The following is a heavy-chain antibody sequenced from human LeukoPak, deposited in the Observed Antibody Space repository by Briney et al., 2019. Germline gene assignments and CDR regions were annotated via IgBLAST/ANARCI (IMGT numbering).Heavy chain of an antibody. CDR1: GLTFNTFA. CDR2: LDGVGVTT. D-gene: IGHD1-26*01. J-gene: IGHJ4*02. CDR3: AKGVGATIANFYFAS. V-gene: IGHV3-23*01. Sequence: GGSVSLFHAASGLTFNTFAMRWVRQAPAKAREWVSALDGVGVTTYYADVVKGRFTTSRDNSKNRLHLQMNSLRAEDTAVYYCAKGVGATIANFYFASWGQGALVTVSS.